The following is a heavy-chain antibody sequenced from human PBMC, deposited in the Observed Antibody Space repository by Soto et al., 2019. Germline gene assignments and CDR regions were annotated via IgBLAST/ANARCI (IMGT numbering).Heavy chain of an antibody. CDR1: GYTFTSYD. V-gene: IGHV1-8*01. J-gene: IGHJ4*02. Sequence: QVQLVQSGAVVKKPGASVKVSCKASGYTFTSYDINWVRQATGQGLEWMGWMSPNSGNTGSAQKFQGRVTLTMNTSISTAYMERSSLGSDDTAVYYCTTVGGGLPWEDFDHWGPGSLVTVSS. CDR2: MSPNSGNT. CDR3: TTVGGGLPWEDFDH. D-gene: IGHD3-16*01.